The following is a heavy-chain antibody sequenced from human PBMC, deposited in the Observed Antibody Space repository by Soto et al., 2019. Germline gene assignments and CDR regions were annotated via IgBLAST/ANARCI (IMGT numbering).Heavy chain of an antibody. Sequence: GGSLRLSCAASGFTFSSYSMNWVRQAPGKGLEWVSSISSSSSYIYYADSVKGRFTISRDNAKNSLYLQMNSLRAEDTAVYYCARDLTYCSSTSCPQSYYGMDVWGQGTTVTVS. CDR3: ARDLTYCSSTSCPQSYYGMDV. V-gene: IGHV3-21*01. J-gene: IGHJ6*02. CDR2: ISSSSSYI. D-gene: IGHD2-2*01. CDR1: GFTFSSYS.